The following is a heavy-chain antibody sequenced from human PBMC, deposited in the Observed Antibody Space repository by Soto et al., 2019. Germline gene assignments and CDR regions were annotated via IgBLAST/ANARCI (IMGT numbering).Heavy chain of an antibody. J-gene: IGHJ4*02. CDR2: ISKDGSSK. CDR1: GFNFITYS. V-gene: IGHV3-30*03. CDR3: ARSRSGAVADSFDF. Sequence: GGSLRLSCAASGFNFITYSLNWVRQAPGKGLEWLAVISKDGSSKYYLDSVKGRFTISRDNSKNTVHLEMNSLRDEDTALYYCARSRSGAVADSFDFWGQGTLVTVSS. D-gene: IGHD3-10*01.